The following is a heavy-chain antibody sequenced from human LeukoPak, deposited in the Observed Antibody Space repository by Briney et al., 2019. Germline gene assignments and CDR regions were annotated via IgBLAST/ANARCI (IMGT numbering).Heavy chain of an antibody. D-gene: IGHD3-3*01. CDR1: GFIFTNYF. CDR3: ATDRGWRTSGYYLYYFEY. J-gene: IGHJ4*02. Sequence: RGSLRLSCAASGFIFTNYFMSWVRQAPGKGLEWVASIKHDGSEKYYVDSVRGRFTISRDNTMNSLYLQMSSLRAEDTAVYYCATDRGWRTSGYYLYYFEYWGQGTLVTFSS. CDR2: IKHDGSEK. V-gene: IGHV3-7*01.